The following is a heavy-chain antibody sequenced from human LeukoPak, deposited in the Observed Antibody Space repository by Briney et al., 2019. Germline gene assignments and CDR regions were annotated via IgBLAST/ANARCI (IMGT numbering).Heavy chain of an antibody. J-gene: IGHJ3*02. CDR3: ARAFVVPAADGRFGAFDI. D-gene: IGHD2-2*01. V-gene: IGHV1-2*02. CDR2: INPNSSGT. Sequence: GASVKVSCKASGYTFTSYYMHWVRQAPGQGLEWMGWINPNSSGTNYAQKFQGRVTMTRDTSISTAYMELSRLRSDDTAVYSCARAFVVPAADGRFGAFDIWGQGTMVTVSS. CDR1: GYTFTSYY.